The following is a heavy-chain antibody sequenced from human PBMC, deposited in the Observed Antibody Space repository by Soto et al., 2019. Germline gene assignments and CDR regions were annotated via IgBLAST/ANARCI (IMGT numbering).Heavy chain of an antibody. J-gene: IGHJ5*02. CDR2: ISAYNGNT. V-gene: IGHV1-18*01. Sequence: ASVKVSCKASGYTFTSYGISWVRQAPGQGLEWMGWISAYNGNTNYAQKLQGRVTMTTDTSTSTAYMELRSLRSDDTAVYYCAREVLWFGEFNNWFDPWGQGPLGTVSS. CDR1: GYTFTSYG. D-gene: IGHD3-10*01. CDR3: AREVLWFGEFNNWFDP.